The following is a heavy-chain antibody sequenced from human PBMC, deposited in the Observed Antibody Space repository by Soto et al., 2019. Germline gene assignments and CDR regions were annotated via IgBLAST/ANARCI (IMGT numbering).Heavy chain of an antibody. CDR3: ANGRGSTWGYYFDY. D-gene: IGHD1-26*01. V-gene: IGHV3-23*01. CDR1: GSTFSNYA. CDR2: ISGSGGSA. Sequence: GGSLRLTCAASGSTFSNYAMTWVRQAPGKGLEWVSVISGSGGSASYADSVKGRFTISRDPSKNTLYLQMKSLRAEDTAVYYCANGRGSTWGYYFDYWGQGTLVTVSS. J-gene: IGHJ4*02.